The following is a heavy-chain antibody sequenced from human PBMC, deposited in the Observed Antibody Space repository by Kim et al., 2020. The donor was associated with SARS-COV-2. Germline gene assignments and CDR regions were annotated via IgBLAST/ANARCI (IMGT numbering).Heavy chain of an antibody. CDR1: GGSISSYY. CDR2: IYYSGST. J-gene: IGHJ4*02. V-gene: IGHV4-59*01. D-gene: IGHD6-13*01. Sequence: TLSLTCTVSGGSISSYYWSWIRQPPGKGLEWIGYIYYSGSTNYNPSLKSRVTISVDTSKNQFSLKLSSVTAADTAVYYCARYSSSWYFALDYWGQGTLVTVSS. CDR3: ARYSSSWYFALDY.